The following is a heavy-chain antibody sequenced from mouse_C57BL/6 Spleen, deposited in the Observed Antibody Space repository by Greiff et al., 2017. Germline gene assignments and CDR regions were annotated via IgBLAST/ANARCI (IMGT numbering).Heavy chain of an antibody. CDR2: LSSGGDYI. V-gene: IGHV5-9-1*02. Sequence: EVKVEESGEGLVKPGGSLKLSCAASGFTFSSYAMSWVRQTPEKRLEWVAYLSSGGDYIYYAETVKGRFTISRANARNPLYLQMSSLKSEDTAMYYCTRDPHSTMVTPFDYWGQGTTLTVSS. D-gene: IGHD2-2*01. CDR3: TRDPHSTMVTPFDY. CDR1: GFTFSSYA. J-gene: IGHJ2*01.